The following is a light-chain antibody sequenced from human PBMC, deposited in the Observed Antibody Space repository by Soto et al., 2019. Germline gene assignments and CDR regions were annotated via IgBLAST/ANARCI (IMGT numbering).Light chain of an antibody. CDR3: SSYGGSNNYVL. CDR2: DVS. J-gene: IGLJ2*01. CDR1: SSDVGAYNY. Sequence: QSALTQPPSASGSPGQSVTLSCTGTSSDVGAYNYVSWYQQHPGKAPKLMIYDVSKRPSGVPDRFSGSKSYNTASLTVSGLQAEDEADYYCSSYGGSNNYVLFGGGTQLTVL. V-gene: IGLV2-8*01.